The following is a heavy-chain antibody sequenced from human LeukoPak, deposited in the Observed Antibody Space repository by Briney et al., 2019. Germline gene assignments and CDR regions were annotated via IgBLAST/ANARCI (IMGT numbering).Heavy chain of an antibody. V-gene: IGHV3-23*01. CDR2: IADNGAT. Sequence: GGSLRLSCAASGFTFSRSAMTWVRHAPGKGLEWVSGIADNGATYYADSVKGRFTISRDNSKNTLYLQMNSLRAEDTAVYYCATFLKLLWFGELFPYYFDYWGQGTLVTGSS. J-gene: IGHJ4*02. CDR3: ATFLKLLWFGELFPYYFDY. D-gene: IGHD3-10*01. CDR1: GFTFSRSA.